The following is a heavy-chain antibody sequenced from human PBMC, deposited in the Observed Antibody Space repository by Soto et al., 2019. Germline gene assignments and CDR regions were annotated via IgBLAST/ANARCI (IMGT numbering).Heavy chain of an antibody. J-gene: IGHJ5*02. Sequence: GGSLRLSCAASGFTFSSYAMSWVRQAPGKGLEWVSAISGSGGSTYYADSVKGRFTISRDNSKNTLYLQMNSLRAEDTAVYYCAKGGQRDFWSGYYYNWFDPWGQGTLVTVSS. D-gene: IGHD3-3*01. CDR3: AKGGQRDFWSGYYYNWFDP. CDR2: ISGSGGST. CDR1: GFTFSSYA. V-gene: IGHV3-23*01.